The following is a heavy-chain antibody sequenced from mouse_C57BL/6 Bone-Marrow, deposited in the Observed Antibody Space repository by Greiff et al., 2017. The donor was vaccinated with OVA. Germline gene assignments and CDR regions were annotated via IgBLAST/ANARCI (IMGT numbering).Heavy chain of an antibody. V-gene: IGHV1-81*01. CDR2: IYPRSGNT. Sequence: SGAELARPGASVKLSCKASGYTFTSYGISWVKQRTGQGLEWIGEIYPRSGNTYYNEKFKGKATLTADKSSSTAYMELRSLTSEDSAVYFCARFVGYPWFAYWGQGTLVTVSA. CDR1: GYTFTSYG. D-gene: IGHD2-2*01. CDR3: ARFVGYPWFAY. J-gene: IGHJ3*01.